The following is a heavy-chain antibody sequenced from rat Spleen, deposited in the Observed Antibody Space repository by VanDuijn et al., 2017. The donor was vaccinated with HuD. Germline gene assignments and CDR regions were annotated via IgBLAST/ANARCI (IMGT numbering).Heavy chain of an antibody. D-gene: IGHD1-5*01. CDR3: ARPDNNYYVMDA. J-gene: IGHJ4*01. CDR2: ISFEGGDT. CDR1: GFTFRDYY. Sequence: EVQLVESGGGLVQPGRSLQLSCAASGFTFRDYYMAWVRQAPKKGLERVASISFEGGDTDYGDSVKGRFTISRDNAKSILYLQMNSLTSEDTATYYCARPDNNYYVMDAWGQGTSVTVSS. V-gene: IGHV5-22*01.